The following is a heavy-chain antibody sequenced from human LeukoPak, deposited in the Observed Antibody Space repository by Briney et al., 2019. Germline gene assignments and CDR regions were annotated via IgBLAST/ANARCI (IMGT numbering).Heavy chain of an antibody. CDR1: GFTFSSYG. Sequence: GGSLRLSCAASGFTFSSYGMHWVRQAPGKGLEWVANIKQDGSEKYYVDSVKGRFTISRDNAKNSLYLQMNSLRAEDTAVYYCARDDFVFMFGVVHNFDYWGQGTLVTVSS. CDR2: IKQDGSEK. D-gene: IGHD3-3*01. V-gene: IGHV3-7*01. CDR3: ARDDFVFMFGVVHNFDY. J-gene: IGHJ4*02.